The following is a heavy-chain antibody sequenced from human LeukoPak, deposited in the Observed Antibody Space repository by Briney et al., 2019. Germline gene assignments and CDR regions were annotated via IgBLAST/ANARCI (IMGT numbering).Heavy chain of an antibody. J-gene: IGHJ6*03. CDR3: ARVWGDYYYYYMDV. CDR1: GGSISSGSYY. Sequence: SETLSLTCTVSGGSISSGSYYWSWIRQPAGKGLEWIGRIYTSGSTNYNPSLKSRVTISVDTSKNQFSLKLSSVTAADTAVYYCARVWGDYYYYYMDVWGKGTTVTVSS. D-gene: IGHD3-16*01. CDR2: IYTSGST. V-gene: IGHV4-61*02.